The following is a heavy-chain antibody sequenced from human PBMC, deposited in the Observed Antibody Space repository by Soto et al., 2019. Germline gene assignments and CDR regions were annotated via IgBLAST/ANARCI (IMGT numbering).Heavy chain of an antibody. CDR2: IYPGDSDT. Sequence: PGESLKISCKGCGYSFTSYWIGWVRQMPGKGLEWMGIIYPGDSDTRYSPSFQGQVTISADKSISTAYLQWSSLKASDTAMYYCARPSWSYSAGYYYYGMDVWGQGTTVTVPS. CDR3: ARPSWSYSAGYYYYGMDV. D-gene: IGHD3-10*01. CDR1: GYSFTSYW. V-gene: IGHV5-51*01. J-gene: IGHJ6*02.